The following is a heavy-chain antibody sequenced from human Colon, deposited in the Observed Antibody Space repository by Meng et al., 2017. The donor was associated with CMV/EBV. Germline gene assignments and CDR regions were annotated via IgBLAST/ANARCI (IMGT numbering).Heavy chain of an antibody. V-gene: IGHV4-4*02. CDR2: FSQSGST. Sequence: SETLSLTCAVSGGSITISNWWSWVRQPPGKGLAWIGEFSQSGSTNYSPSLKSRVTMSLDKSKNQFSLQLSSVTAADTAVYYCATQDAFCSVFWGQGALVTVSS. CDR1: GGSITISNW. D-gene: IGHD2-15*01. J-gene: IGHJ4*02. CDR3: ATQDAFCSVF.